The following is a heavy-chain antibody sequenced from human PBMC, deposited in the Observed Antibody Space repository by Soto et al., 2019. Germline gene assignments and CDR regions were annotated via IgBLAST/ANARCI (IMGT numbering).Heavy chain of an antibody. J-gene: IGHJ6*02. CDR1: GFTFSTYP. CDR2: ISGSGIST. CDR3: VKPPVITASYYYYDMDV. Sequence: LRLSCAASGFTFSTYPMSWVRQAPGKGLEWVSGISGSGISTYYTDSVKGRFTISRDNSKNTVFLQMNSLRDEDTAVYYCVKPPVITASYYYYDMDVWGQGTTVTV. D-gene: IGHD4-4*01. V-gene: IGHV3-23*01.